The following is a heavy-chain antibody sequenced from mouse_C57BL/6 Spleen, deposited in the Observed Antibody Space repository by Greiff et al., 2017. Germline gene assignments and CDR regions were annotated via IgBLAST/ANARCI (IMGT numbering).Heavy chain of an antibody. CDR2: FHPYNDDT. CDR1: GYTFTTYP. V-gene: IGHV1-47*01. CDR3: ARGAYYDYDGYFDY. J-gene: IGHJ2*01. Sequence: LVESGAELVKPGASVKMSCKASGYTFTTYPIEWMKQNHGKSLEWIGNFHPYNDDTKYNEKFKGKATLTVEKSSSTVYLELSQLTSDDSAVYYCARGAYYDYDGYFDYWGQGTTLTVSS. D-gene: IGHD2-4*01.